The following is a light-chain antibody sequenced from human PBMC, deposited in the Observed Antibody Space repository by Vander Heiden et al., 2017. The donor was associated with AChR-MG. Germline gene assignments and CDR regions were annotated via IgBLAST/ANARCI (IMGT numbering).Light chain of an antibody. CDR1: SYNNGAGYE. J-gene: IGLJ1*01. CDR3: QSYDSSLSGYV. V-gene: IGLV1-40*01. CDR2: ANS. Sequence: QSVLPQPPSVSGAPGQRVPIPCTWSSYNNGAGYEVHWYQQLPGTDPKLLIYANSNRPSGVPDRFSGSKSGTSASLAITGLQAEDEADYYCQSYDSSLSGYVFGTGTKVTVL.